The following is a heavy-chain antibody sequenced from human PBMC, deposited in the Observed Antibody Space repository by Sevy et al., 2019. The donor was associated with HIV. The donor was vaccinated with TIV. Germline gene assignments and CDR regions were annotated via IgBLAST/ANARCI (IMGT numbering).Heavy chain of an antibody. Sequence: ASVKVSCKASGYSFTNYGIGWVRQAPGQGLEWMGWISGYNGYTNYAQNLQGTVTMTTDTSTSTAYMELRSLRSDDTAIYYCAKEGKNIRSCFDPWGQGTLVTVSS. J-gene: IGHJ5*02. V-gene: IGHV1-18*01. CDR2: ISGYNGYT. CDR1: GYSFTNYG. CDR3: AKEGKNIRSCFDP. D-gene: IGHD3-3*02.